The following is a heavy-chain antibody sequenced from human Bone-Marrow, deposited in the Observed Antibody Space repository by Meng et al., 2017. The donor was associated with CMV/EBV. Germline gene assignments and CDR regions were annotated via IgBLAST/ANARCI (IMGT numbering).Heavy chain of an antibody. CDR3: AKDGTFAY. Sequence: ASVKVSCKASGYTFTSYYMHWVRQAPGQGLEWMGIINPSGGSTSYAQKFQGRVTMTRDTSTSTVYMELSGLTSDDTAIYYCAKDGTFAYWGQGAVVTVSS. V-gene: IGHV1-46*01. CDR1: GYTFTSYY. D-gene: IGHD1-26*01. CDR2: INPSGGST. J-gene: IGHJ4*02.